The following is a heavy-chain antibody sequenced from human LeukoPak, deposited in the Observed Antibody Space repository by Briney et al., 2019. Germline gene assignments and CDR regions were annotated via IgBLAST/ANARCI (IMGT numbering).Heavy chain of an antibody. CDR1: GYTFTGYY. J-gene: IGHJ6*02. CDR3: ARDGLERRSFYYYGMDV. V-gene: IGHV1-2*02. D-gene: IGHD1-1*01. CDR2: INPNSGGT. Sequence: GASVKVSSKASGYTFTGYYMHWVRQAPGQGLEWMGWINPNSGGTNYAQKFQGRVTMTRDTSISTAYMELSRLRSDDTAVYYCARDGLERRSFYYYGMDVWGQGTTVTVSS.